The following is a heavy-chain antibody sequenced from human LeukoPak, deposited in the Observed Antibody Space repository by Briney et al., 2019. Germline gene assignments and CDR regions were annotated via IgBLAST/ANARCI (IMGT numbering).Heavy chain of an antibody. V-gene: IGHV3-53*01. CDR1: GFTVSSNY. CDR3: ARGKRSSRLYGSGGYLFDY. CDR2: IYSGGST. J-gene: IGHJ4*02. D-gene: IGHD3-10*01. Sequence: GGSLRLSCAASGFTVSSNYMSWVRQAPGKGLEWGSVIYSGGSTYYADSVKGRFTISRDNSKNTLYLQMNSLRAEDTAVYYCARGKRSSRLYGSGGYLFDYWGQGTLVTVSS.